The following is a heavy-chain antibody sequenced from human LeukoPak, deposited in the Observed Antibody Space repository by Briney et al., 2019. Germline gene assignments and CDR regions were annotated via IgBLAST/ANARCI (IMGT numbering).Heavy chain of an antibody. D-gene: IGHD1-26*01. Sequence: SETLSLTCAVYGGSFSGYYWSWIRQPPGKGLEWIGEINHSGSTNYNPSLKSRVTISVDTSKNQFSLKLSSVTAADTAVYYCARGITEKVGGIRYSGSYIWIAFDIWGQGTMVTVSS. J-gene: IGHJ3*02. CDR2: INHSGST. V-gene: IGHV4-34*01. CDR3: ARGITEKVGGIRYSGSYIWIAFDI. CDR1: GGSFSGYY.